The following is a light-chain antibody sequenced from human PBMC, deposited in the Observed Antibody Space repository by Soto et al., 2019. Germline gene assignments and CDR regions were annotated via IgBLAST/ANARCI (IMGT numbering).Light chain of an antibody. CDR1: QSVSSNY. V-gene: IGKV3-20*01. J-gene: IGKJ4*01. Sequence: EIVLTQSPGTLSLSPGERATLSCRASQSVSSNYLAWYQQKPGQAPKVPIYRASIRATGIPDRFTGSGSGTDFTLTISRLEPEDFAVYYCQQYGSSPLTFGGGTKVDNK. CDR3: QQYGSSPLT. CDR2: RAS.